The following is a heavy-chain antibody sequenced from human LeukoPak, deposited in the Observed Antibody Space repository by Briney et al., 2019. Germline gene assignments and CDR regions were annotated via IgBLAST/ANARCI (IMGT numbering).Heavy chain of an antibody. CDR2: INTNTGNP. D-gene: IGHD3-22*01. Sequence: ASVKVSCKASGYIFTSYVLHWVRQAPGQGLEWMGWINTNTGNPTYAQGFTGRFVFSLDTSVSTAYLQISSLKADDTAMYYCARGDYEPHVYQTRGGQGTLVTVSS. CDR3: ARGDYEPHVYQTR. J-gene: IGHJ4*02. V-gene: IGHV7-4-1*02. CDR1: GYIFTSYV.